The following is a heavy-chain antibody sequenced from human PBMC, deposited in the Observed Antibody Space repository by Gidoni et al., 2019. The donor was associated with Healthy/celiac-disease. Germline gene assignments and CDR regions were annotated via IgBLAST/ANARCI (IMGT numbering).Heavy chain of an antibody. CDR2: INHSGST. CDR1: GGSFSGYY. J-gene: IGHJ4*02. Sequence: QVQLQQWGAGLLKPSETLSLTCAVYGGSFSGYYWSWIRQPPGKGLEWIGEINHSGSTNYNPSLKSRVTISVDTSKNQFSLKLSSVTAADTAVYYCARGRTYYYGSGSFGFDYWGQGTLVTVSS. V-gene: IGHV4-34*01. D-gene: IGHD3-10*01. CDR3: ARGRTYYYGSGSFGFDY.